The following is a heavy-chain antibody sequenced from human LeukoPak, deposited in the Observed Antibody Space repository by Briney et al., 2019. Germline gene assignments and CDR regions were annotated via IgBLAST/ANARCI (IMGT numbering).Heavy chain of an antibody. V-gene: IGHV3-7*01. CDR3: ARVGSSGWYLAPPYYFDY. Sequence: GGSLRLSCAASGFIFSSYWMSWVRQAPGKGLEWVANIKQDGSEKYYVDSMKGRFTISRDNAKNSLYLQMNSLGAEDTAVYYCARVGSSGWYLAPPYYFDYWGQGTLVTVSS. CDR1: GFIFSSYW. J-gene: IGHJ4*02. D-gene: IGHD6-19*01. CDR2: IKQDGSEK.